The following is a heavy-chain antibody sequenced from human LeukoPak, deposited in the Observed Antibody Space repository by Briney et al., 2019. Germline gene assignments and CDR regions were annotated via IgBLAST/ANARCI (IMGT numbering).Heavy chain of an antibody. V-gene: IGHV3-23*01. Sequence: GGSLRLSCAASGFIFSSYSMSWVRQAPGKGLEWVSVITGSGGNTYYADSVKGRFTISKDNSKNTLCLQMNSLRAEDTAVYYCAKQLGYCSDGSCYFLYWGQGTLVTVSS. CDR3: AKQLGYCSDGSCYFLY. D-gene: IGHD2-15*01. J-gene: IGHJ4*02. CDR2: ITGSGGNT. CDR1: GFIFSSYS.